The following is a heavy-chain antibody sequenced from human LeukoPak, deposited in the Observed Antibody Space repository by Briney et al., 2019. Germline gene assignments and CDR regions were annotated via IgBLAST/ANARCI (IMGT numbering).Heavy chain of an antibody. V-gene: IGHV3-74*01. CDR1: GCTFRNYC. Sequence: AETLSLTCAVSGCTFRNYCIHWVRKPPGQGQGRVPRINSYGSSTSYPDSVKGRFTITRDNAKNTLFLQMNSLGAEDTAVYYCARGGGYSYEAFDYWGQGTLVTVSS. CDR2: INSYGSST. D-gene: IGHD2-15*01. CDR3: ARGGGYSYEAFDY. J-gene: IGHJ4*02.